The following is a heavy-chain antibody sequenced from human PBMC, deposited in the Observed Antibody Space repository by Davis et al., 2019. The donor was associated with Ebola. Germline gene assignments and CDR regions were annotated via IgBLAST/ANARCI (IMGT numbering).Heavy chain of an antibody. V-gene: IGHV3-64*01. CDR3: ARVGFGYYIDY. D-gene: IGHD3-3*01. Sequence: GGSLRLSCAASGFTFSSYAMHWVRQAPGKGLEYVSAISSNGGSTYYANSVKGRFTISRDNSKNTLYLQMGSVRAEDMAVYYCARVGFGYYIDYWGQGTLVTVSS. CDR2: ISSNGGST. J-gene: IGHJ4*02. CDR1: GFTFSSYA.